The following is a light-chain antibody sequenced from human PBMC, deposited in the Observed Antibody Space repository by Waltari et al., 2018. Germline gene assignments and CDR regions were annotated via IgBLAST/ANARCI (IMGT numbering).Light chain of an antibody. J-gene: IGLJ2*01. Sequence: QSALTQPASVSGSPGPSITIPCTGTSRAGGSYNLVPWYQQHPGKAPKLMIYEVSKRPSGVSNRFSGSKSGNTASLTISGLQAEDEADYYCCSYAGSSTVVFGGGTKLTVL. V-gene: IGLV2-23*02. CDR1: SRAGGSYNL. CDR2: EVS. CDR3: CSYAGSSTVV.